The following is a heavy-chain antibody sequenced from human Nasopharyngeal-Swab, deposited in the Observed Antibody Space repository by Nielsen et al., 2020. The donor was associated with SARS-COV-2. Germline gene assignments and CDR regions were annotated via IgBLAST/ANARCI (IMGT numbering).Heavy chain of an antibody. V-gene: IGHV4-59*08. Sequence: SETLSLPCTVSGGSISRSYWSLLRQPPGKGLDWIGYIYYIGSTNYTPSLKSRVTISVDTSKNQFSLKLSSVTAADTAVYYCARRSLGYYDSSGSAVHVAFDIWGQGTMVTVSS. CDR1: GGSISRSY. CDR2: IYYIGST. J-gene: IGHJ3*02. D-gene: IGHD3-22*01. CDR3: ARRSLGYYDSSGSAVHVAFDI.